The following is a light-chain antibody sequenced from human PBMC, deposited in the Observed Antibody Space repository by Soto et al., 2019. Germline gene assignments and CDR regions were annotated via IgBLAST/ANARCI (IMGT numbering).Light chain of an antibody. CDR2: AAS. CDR3: QQYESSPRT. CDR1: QSVGSD. J-gene: IGKJ1*01. V-gene: IGKV3-20*01. Sequence: EILMTQSPATLSVSPGERATLSCRASQSVGSDLAWYQQKPGQAPRLLIYAASSRATGSPDRFSGGGSGTDFTLTISRLEPEDFAVYYCQQYESSPRTFGQGTKVEIK.